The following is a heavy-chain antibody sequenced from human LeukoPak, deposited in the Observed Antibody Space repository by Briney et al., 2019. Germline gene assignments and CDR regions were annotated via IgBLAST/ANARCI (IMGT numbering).Heavy chain of an antibody. D-gene: IGHD3-22*01. V-gene: IGHV4-39*07. J-gene: IGHJ4*02. Sequence: SETLSLTCTVSGGSISSSSCYWGWIRQPPGKGLEWIGSIYYSGSTNYNPSLKSRVTISVDTSKNQFSLKLSSVTAADTAVYYCAREDSSGSYFDYWGQGTLVTVSS. CDR3: AREDSSGSYFDY. CDR1: GGSISSSSCY. CDR2: IYYSGST.